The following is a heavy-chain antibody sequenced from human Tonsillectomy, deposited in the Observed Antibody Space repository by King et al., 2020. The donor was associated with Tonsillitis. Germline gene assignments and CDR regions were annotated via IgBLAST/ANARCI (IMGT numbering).Heavy chain of an antibody. CDR3: ARDGQLDY. CDR1: GFTFSSYA. Sequence: VQLVESGGGVVQPGRSLKLSCAASGFTFSSYAMHWVRQAPGKGLEGVAVISYDVNEKYYADSVKGRFTISRDNSKNTLYLQVNSLRAEDTAVYYCARDGQLDYWGQGTLVTVSS. V-gene: IGHV3-30*01. CDR2: ISYDVNEK. J-gene: IGHJ4*02. D-gene: IGHD6-13*01.